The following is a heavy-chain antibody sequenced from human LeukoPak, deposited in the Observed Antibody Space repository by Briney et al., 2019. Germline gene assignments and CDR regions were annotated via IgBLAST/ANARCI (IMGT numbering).Heavy chain of an antibody. J-gene: IGHJ6*03. CDR3: ASTSPNWYYMDV. CDR1: GFTFTTFW. V-gene: IGHV3-23*01. Sequence: GGSLRLSCATSGFTFTTFWMHWVRQAPGKGLVWVSTISGSGGSTYYADSVKGRFTISRDNSMNTLFLQMNSLRAEDTAVYYCASTSPNWYYMDVWGKGTTVTVSS. CDR2: ISGSGGST. D-gene: IGHD2-2*01.